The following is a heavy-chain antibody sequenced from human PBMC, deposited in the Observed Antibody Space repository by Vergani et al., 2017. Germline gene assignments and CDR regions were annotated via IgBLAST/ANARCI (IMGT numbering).Heavy chain of an antibody. Sequence: QVQLQESGPGLVKPPQTLSLTRTVSGGSISSGDYYWSWIRQPPGKGLEWIGYTYYSGSTYCNPSLESRVTISVATSRNQSSLKLSSVTAADTAVYYCASEHFRYYDGSGIYYHDAVDMWGQARIVTVSS. CDR1: GGSISSGDYY. J-gene: IGHJ3*02. D-gene: IGHD3-10*01. CDR3: ASEHFRYYDGSGIYYHDAVDM. CDR2: TYYSGST. V-gene: IGHV4-30-4*08.